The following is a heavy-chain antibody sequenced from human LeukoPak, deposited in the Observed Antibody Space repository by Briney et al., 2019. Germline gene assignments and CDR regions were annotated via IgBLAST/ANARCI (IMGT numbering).Heavy chain of an antibody. CDR3: ARDQPFSVPGIAAAGPGSDAFDI. J-gene: IGHJ3*02. D-gene: IGHD6-13*01. CDR1: GGTFSSYA. CDR2: IIPIFGTA. V-gene: IGHV1-69*01. Sequence: GSSVKVSCKASGGTFSSYAISWVRQAPGQGLEWMGGIIPIFGTANYAQKFQGRVTITADESTSTAYMELSSLRSEDTAVYYCARDQPFSVPGIAAAGPGSDAFDIWGQGTMVTVSS.